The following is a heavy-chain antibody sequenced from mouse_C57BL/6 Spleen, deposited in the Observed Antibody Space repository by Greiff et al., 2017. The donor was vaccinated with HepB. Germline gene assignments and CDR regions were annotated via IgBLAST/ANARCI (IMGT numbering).Heavy chain of an antibody. CDR1: GYSITSGYY. CDR2: ISYDGSN. Sequence: VQLQQSGPGLVKPSQSLSLTCSVTGYSITSGYYWNWIRQFPGNKLEWMGYISYDGSNNYNPSLKNRISITRDTSKNQFFLKLNSVTTEDTATYYCARGGLGRAMDYWGQGTSVTVSS. D-gene: IGHD3-3*01. CDR3: ARGGLGRAMDY. J-gene: IGHJ4*01. V-gene: IGHV3-6*01.